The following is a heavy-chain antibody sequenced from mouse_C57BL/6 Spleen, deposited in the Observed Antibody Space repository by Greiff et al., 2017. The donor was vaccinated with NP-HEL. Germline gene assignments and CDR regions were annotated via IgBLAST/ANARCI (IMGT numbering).Heavy chain of an antibody. V-gene: IGHV5-12*01. CDR2: ISNGGGST. J-gene: IGHJ3*01. Sequence: DVMLVESGGGLVQPGGSLKLSCAASGFTFSDYYMYWVRQTPEKRLEWVAYISNGGGSTYYPDTVKGRFTISRDNAKNTLYLQMSRLKSEDTAMYYCARRSSSPAWFAYWGQGILVTVSA. D-gene: IGHD1-1*01. CDR3: ARRSSSPAWFAY. CDR1: GFTFSDYY.